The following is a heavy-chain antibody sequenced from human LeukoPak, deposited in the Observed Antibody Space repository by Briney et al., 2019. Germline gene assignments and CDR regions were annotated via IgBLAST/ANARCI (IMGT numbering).Heavy chain of an antibody. V-gene: IGHV1-2*02. J-gene: IGHJ4*02. CDR1: GYTFTDNF. D-gene: IGHD3-10*01. Sequence: ASVKVSCKASGYTFTDNFLHWVRQAPGQGLEWMGWINPNSGGTNYAQKFQGRVTMTRDTSISTAYMELSRLRSDDTAVHYCARVEYYYYGSGSKPYYFDYWGQGTLVTVSS. CDR3: ARVEYYYYGSGSKPYYFDY. CDR2: INPNSGGT.